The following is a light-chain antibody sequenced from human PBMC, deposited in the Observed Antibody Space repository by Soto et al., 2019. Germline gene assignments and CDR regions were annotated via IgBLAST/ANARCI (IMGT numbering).Light chain of an antibody. CDR1: QSVATY. Sequence: EIVLTQSPATLSLSPGERATLSCRASQSVATYFAWYQQNTGQAPRLLIYDASNRATGIPARFSGGGSGTDLTHTISILEPEDFAVYYGHQRINCPLTFGQVTKVEIK. CDR2: DAS. J-gene: IGKJ1*01. V-gene: IGKV3-11*01. CDR3: HQRINCPLT.